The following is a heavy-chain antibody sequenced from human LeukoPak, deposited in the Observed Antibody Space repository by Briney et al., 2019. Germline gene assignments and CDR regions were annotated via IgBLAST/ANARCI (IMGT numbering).Heavy chain of an antibody. J-gene: IGHJ4*02. Sequence: GRSLRLSCAASGFTFSSYGMHWVRQAPGKGLEWVAAIWYDGSNKYYADSVKGRFTISRDNAKNSLYLQMNSLRAEDTAVYYCARTAPSIVVVPAAIDDWGQGTLVTVSS. V-gene: IGHV3-33*01. CDR1: GFTFSSYG. D-gene: IGHD2-2*02. CDR2: IWYDGSNK. CDR3: ARTAPSIVVVPAAIDD.